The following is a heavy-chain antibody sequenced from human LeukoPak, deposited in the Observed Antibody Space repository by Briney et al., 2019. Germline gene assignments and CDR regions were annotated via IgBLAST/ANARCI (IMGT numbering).Heavy chain of an antibody. V-gene: IGHV1-3*01. CDR1: GYTFTSYA. CDR2: INAGNGNT. CDR3: ARDYCSSTSCYARGEFFDY. J-gene: IGHJ4*02. D-gene: IGHD2-2*01. Sequence: ASVKVSCKASGYTFTSYAMHWVRQAPGQRLEWMGWINAGNGNTKYSQKFQGRVTITRDTSASTAYMELSSLRSEDTAVYYCARDYCSSTSCYARGEFFDYWGQGTLVTVSS.